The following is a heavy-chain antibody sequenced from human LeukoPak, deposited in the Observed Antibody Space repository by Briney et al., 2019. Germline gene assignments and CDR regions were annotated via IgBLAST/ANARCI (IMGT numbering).Heavy chain of an antibody. J-gene: IGHJ4*02. D-gene: IGHD2/OR15-2a*01. CDR3: VSFYETY. V-gene: IGHV3-9*01. Sequence: PGGSLRLSCAASGFTFDDFALHWVRQAPGKGLEWVSGISWNSGDIGYADSVKGRFTISRDNAKNTVYLQMNSLRAEGTAVYYCVSFYETYWGRGTLVTVSS. CDR1: GFTFDDFA. CDR2: ISWNSGDI.